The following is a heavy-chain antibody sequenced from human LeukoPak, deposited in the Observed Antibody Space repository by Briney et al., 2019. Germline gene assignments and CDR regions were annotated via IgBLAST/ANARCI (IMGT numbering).Heavy chain of an antibody. CDR3: ARRARATGGGDYFDY. D-gene: IGHD2-15*01. CDR1: GGSISSYY. V-gene: IGHV4-59*08. Sequence: SETLSLTCTVSGGSISSYYWTWIRQPPGKGLEWIGYIYYNGNTNYNPSLSGRVTISLDTSRNQFSLKLYAATAADTAVYFCARRARATGGGDYFDYWGQGTLVTVSS. CDR2: IYYNGNT. J-gene: IGHJ4*02.